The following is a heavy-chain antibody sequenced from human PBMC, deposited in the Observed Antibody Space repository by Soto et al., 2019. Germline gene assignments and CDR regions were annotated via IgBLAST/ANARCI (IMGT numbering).Heavy chain of an antibody. D-gene: IGHD6-6*01. CDR3: ARDDRGWGSSTESWDYYYYGMDV. CDR1: GFTFSSYA. J-gene: IGHJ6*02. Sequence: GGSLRLSCAASGFTFSSYAMHWVRQAPGKGLEWVAVISYDGSNKYYADSVKGRFTISRDNSKNTLYLQMNSLRAEDTAVYYCARDDRGWGSSTESWDYYYYGMDVWGQGTTVTVSS. V-gene: IGHV3-30-3*01. CDR2: ISYDGSNK.